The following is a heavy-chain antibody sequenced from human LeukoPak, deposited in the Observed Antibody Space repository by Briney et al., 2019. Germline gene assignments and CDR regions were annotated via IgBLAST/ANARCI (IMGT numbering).Heavy chain of an antibody. CDR1: GFTFSHYD. Sequence: GRSLRLSCAASGFTFSHYDMHWVRQAPGKGLEWVSIIWCDGSNKYYADSVRGRFTISRDDSKNTLYLQMNSLRAEDTAVYYCARDRGHYYDSSGYYLTNWGQGTLVTVSS. D-gene: IGHD3-22*01. CDR2: IWCDGSNK. CDR3: ARDRGHYYDSSGYYLTN. J-gene: IGHJ4*02. V-gene: IGHV3-33*01.